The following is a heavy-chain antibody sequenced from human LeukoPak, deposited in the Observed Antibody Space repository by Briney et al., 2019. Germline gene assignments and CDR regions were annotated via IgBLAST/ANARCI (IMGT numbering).Heavy chain of an antibody. CDR2: ISYDGTIK. CDR3: ARKDSGRYIRPFDY. D-gene: IGHD3-10*01. J-gene: IGHJ4*02. V-gene: IGHV3-30*04. Sequence: GRSLRLSCAASGFTFSSYAMHWVRQAPGKGLEWVAVISYDGTIKYYADSVKGRFTISRDNSKNTLYLQMNSLRAEDTAVYYCARKDSGRYIRPFDYWGQGTLVTVSS. CDR1: GFTFSSYA.